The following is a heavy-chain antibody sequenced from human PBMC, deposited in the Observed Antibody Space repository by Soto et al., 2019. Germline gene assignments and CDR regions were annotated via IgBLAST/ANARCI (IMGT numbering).Heavy chain of an antibody. CDR3: SRGVRYAFDI. V-gene: IGHV3-7*03. CDR2: IKQDGSEK. Sequence: PGVSLRLSCAASGFTFSSYGMHWVRQAPGKGLEWVANIKQDGSEKYYVDSLKGRFTISRDNAKNSLYLQMNSLRAEDTAVYYCSRGVRYAFDIWGQGTMVTVSS. J-gene: IGHJ3*02. D-gene: IGHD3-10*01. CDR1: GFTFSSYG.